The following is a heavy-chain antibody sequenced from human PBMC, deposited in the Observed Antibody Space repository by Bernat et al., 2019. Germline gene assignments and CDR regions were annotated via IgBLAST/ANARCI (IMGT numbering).Heavy chain of an antibody. CDR3: VGPIVYSYGRFYPDY. CDR2: IKQDGSEK. Sequence: EVQLVESGGGLVKPGGSLRLSCVASGFIFSSYWMSWVRQAPGKGLEWVANIKQDGSEKYYVDSVKGRFTISRDNAKNSLFLQMNSLRAEDTAVYYCVGPIVYSYGRFYPDYWGQGTLVTVSS. V-gene: IGHV3-7*02. D-gene: IGHD5-18*01. CDR1: GFIFSSYW. J-gene: IGHJ4*02.